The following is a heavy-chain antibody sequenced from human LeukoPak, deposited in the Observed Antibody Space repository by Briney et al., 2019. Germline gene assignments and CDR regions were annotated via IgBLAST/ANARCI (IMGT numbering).Heavy chain of an antibody. Sequence: PSETLSLTCTVSGDSINSLDLWSWVRQPPGKGLEWIGEMYLSGTTHSNPSVKSRVTISIDRSKNQFFLNLSSVTAADTAVYYCAGLVGRYSSGLYYYYFDYWGQGTLVTVSS. CDR3: AGLVGRYSSGLYYYYFDY. V-gene: IGHV4-4*02. CDR2: MYLSGTT. CDR1: GDSINSLDL. D-gene: IGHD3-22*01. J-gene: IGHJ4*02.